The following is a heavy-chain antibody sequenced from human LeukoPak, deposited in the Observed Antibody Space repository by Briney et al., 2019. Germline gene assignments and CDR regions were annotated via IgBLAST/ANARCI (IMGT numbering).Heavy chain of an antibody. CDR2: IIPIFGTA. CDR1: GGTFSSYA. J-gene: IGHJ4*02. Sequence: SVKVSCKASGGTFSSYAISWVRQAPGQGLEWTGGIIPIFGTANYAQKFQGRVTITADESTSTAYMELSSLRSEDTAVYYCARKVAATGYFDYWGQGTLVTVSS. CDR3: ARKVAATGYFDY. D-gene: IGHD2-15*01. V-gene: IGHV1-69*13.